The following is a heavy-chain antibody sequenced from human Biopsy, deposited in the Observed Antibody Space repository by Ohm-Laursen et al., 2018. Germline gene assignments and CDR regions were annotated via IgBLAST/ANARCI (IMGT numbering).Heavy chain of an antibody. D-gene: IGHD1/OR15-1a*01. V-gene: IGHV3-43D*04. Sequence: SLRLSCAASGFSVADYALHWVRQVSGKGLEWVSFIGWDGANTYYGGSVRGRFTISRDNDKNALYLQMNSLRLEDSGFYCCAKGSEQLQDAGGVDAWGQGTLVTVSS. CDR2: IGWDGANT. J-gene: IGHJ5*02. CDR1: GFSVADYA. CDR3: AKGSEQLQDAGGVDA.